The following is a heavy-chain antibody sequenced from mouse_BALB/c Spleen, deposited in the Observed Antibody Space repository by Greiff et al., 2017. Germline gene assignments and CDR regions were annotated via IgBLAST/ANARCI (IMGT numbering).Heavy chain of an antibody. D-gene: IGHD1-1*01. CDR3: ASDYYGSSLFAY. Sequence: EVKVVESGGGLVQPGGSLKLSCAASGFTFSSYGMSWVRQTPDKRLELVATINSNGGSTYYPDSVKGRFTISRDNAKNTLYLQMSSLKSEDTAMYYCASDYYGSSLFAYWGQGTLVTVSA. CDR2: INSNGGST. J-gene: IGHJ3*01. CDR1: GFTFSSYG. V-gene: IGHV5-6-3*01.